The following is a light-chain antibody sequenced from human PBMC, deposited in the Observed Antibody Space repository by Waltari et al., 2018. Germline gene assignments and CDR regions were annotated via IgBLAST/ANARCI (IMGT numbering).Light chain of an antibody. CDR1: SSDVGTYNL. CDR2: EVT. J-gene: IGLJ1*01. CDR3: CSYNDGPYV. Sequence: QSALTQPASVSGSPGQSITISCTGTSSDVGTYNLVSWYQQHPGKAPKLMIYEVTKGPSGVSSRFSASRSGNTASLTISGLQAEDEADYYCCSYNDGPYVFGTGTKVTVL. V-gene: IGLV2-23*02.